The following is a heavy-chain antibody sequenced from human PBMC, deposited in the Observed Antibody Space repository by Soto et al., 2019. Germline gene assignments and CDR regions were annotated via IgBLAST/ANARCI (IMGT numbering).Heavy chain of an antibody. CDR1: GFTFSNYG. Sequence: QVQLVESGGGVVQPGRSLRLSCAASGFTFSNYGMHWVRRDPGKGLEWVAVISFDGGDKKSADSVKGRFTISRDNSKNTIYLQMNSLRAEDTAVYYCAKDSGRGSADYFFDYWGRGTIVTVSS. CDR2: ISFDGGDK. J-gene: IGHJ4*02. V-gene: IGHV3-30*18. CDR3: AKDSGRGSADYFFDY. D-gene: IGHD3-10*01.